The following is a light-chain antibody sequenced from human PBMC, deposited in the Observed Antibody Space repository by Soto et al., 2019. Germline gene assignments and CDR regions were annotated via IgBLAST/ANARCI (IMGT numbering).Light chain of an antibody. CDR3: QQYNNWPPRVT. Sequence: IVLTQSPATLSVSPGERATLSCRASQSVSSNLAWYQHKPGQAPRLLIYDASTRATGIPARFSGSGSGTDFHLTISSLQSEDFAHYYCQQYNNWPPRVTFGGGTKVEIK. CDR1: QSVSSN. V-gene: IGKV3-15*01. CDR2: DAS. J-gene: IGKJ4*01.